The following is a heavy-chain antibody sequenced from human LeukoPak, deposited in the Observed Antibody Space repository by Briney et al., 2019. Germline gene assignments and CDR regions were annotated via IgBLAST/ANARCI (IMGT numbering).Heavy chain of an antibody. D-gene: IGHD6-6*01. J-gene: IGHJ4*02. CDR1: GFTFSSYA. Sequence: PGGSLRLSCAASGFTFSSYAMSWVRQAPGKGLEWVSAISGSGGSTYYADSVKGRFTISRDNSKNTLYLQVNSLRAEDTAVYYCARSMRSSSRSYIDYWGQGTLVTVSS. CDR2: ISGSGGST. CDR3: ARSMRSSSRSYIDY. V-gene: IGHV3-23*01.